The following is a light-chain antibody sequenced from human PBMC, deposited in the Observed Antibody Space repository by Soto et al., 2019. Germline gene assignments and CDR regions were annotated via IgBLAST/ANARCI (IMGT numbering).Light chain of an antibody. Sequence: DIQMTQSPSSLSASVGDRVTITCRASQSISSYLNWYQQKPGKAPKLLIYAASSLQSGAPSRFSGSGSGTYFTLTISSLQPEDFATYYCQQSYSTPTAFGQGTKLEIK. CDR1: QSISSY. J-gene: IGKJ2*01. CDR2: AAS. V-gene: IGKV1-39*01. CDR3: QQSYSTPTA.